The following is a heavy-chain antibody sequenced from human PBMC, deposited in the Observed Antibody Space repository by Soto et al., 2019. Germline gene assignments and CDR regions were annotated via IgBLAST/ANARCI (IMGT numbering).Heavy chain of an antibody. Sequence: QLQLQESGPGLVKPSETLSLTCTVSGGSISSSSYYWGWIRQPPGKGLEWIGSIYYSGSTYYNPSHKRRVTISVDTSKNQFSRKLSSVTAADTAVYYCAKGGSGSYSNAFDIWGQGTMVTVSS. CDR2: IYYSGST. V-gene: IGHV4-39*01. CDR3: AKGGSGSYSNAFDI. D-gene: IGHD3-10*01. CDR1: GGSISSSSYY. J-gene: IGHJ3*02.